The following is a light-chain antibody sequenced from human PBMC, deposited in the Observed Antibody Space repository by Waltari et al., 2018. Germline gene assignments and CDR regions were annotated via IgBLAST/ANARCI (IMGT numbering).Light chain of an antibody. CDR2: DVS. Sequence: QSALTQPASVSGSPGQSITISCTGTRRAVGGYNYVSLYQQHPGKSPKLMIYDVSKRPSGVSNRFSGSKSGNTASLTISGLQAEDEADYYCSSYTSSSSVVFGGGTKLTVL. CDR3: SSYTSSSSVV. V-gene: IGLV2-14*01. CDR1: RRAVGGYNY. J-gene: IGLJ2*01.